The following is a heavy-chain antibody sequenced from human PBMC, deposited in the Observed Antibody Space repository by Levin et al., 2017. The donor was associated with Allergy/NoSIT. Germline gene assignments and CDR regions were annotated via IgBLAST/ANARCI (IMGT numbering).Heavy chain of an antibody. Sequence: GESLKISCAASGFTFSSYGMHWVRQAPGKGLEWVAVISYDGSNKYYADSVKGRFTISRDNSKNTLYLQMNSLRAEDTAVYYCAKARLYSSGGNYYGMDVWGQGTTVTVSS. V-gene: IGHV3-30*18. CDR3: AKARLYSSGGNYYGMDV. J-gene: IGHJ6*02. D-gene: IGHD6-19*01. CDR2: ISYDGSNK. CDR1: GFTFSSYG.